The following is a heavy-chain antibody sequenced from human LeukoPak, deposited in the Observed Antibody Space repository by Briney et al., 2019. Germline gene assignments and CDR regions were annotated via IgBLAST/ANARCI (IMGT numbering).Heavy chain of an antibody. Sequence: SETLSLTCSFSGGSISSYYWSWIRQPAGKGLEWIGRIYTSGSTNYNPSLKSRVTMSVDTSKNQFSLKLSSVTAADTAVYYCARDHSNYSNYYYYYYMDVWGKGTTVTVSS. CDR2: IYTSGST. V-gene: IGHV4-4*07. CDR1: GGSISSYY. J-gene: IGHJ6*03. D-gene: IGHD4-11*01. CDR3: ARDHSNYSNYYYYYYMDV.